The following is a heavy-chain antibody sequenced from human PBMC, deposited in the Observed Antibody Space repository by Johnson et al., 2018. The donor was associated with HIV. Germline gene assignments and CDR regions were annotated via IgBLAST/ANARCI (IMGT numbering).Heavy chain of an antibody. CDR2: ISYDGSNK. CDR1: GFSFSTYA. D-gene: IGHD3-22*01. CDR3: AKPHQYDSSGYWSGLDASDI. V-gene: IGHV3-30-3*02. J-gene: IGHJ3*02. Sequence: QVQLVESGGGLVQPGGSLRLSCAASGFSFSTYAMTWVRQAPGKGLEWVAVISYDGSNKYYPDSVKGRFSISRDSSENTLYLQLNSLTAEDTAVYYCAKPHQYDSSGYWSGLDASDIWGQWTMVTVSS.